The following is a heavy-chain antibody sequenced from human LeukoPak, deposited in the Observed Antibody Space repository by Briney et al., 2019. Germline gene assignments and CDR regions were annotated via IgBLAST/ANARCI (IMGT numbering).Heavy chain of an antibody. CDR2: ISAYNGNT. CDR3: ARDPTQSDSSGYPPDY. D-gene: IGHD3-22*01. V-gene: IGHV1-18*01. CDR1: GYTFTFYG. Sequence: GASVKVSCKASGYTFTFYGISWVRQAPGQGLEWMGWISAYNGNTNYAQKLQGRVTMTTDTSTNTAYMELRSLRPDDTAVYYCARDPTQSDSSGYPPDYWGQGTLVTVSS. J-gene: IGHJ4*02.